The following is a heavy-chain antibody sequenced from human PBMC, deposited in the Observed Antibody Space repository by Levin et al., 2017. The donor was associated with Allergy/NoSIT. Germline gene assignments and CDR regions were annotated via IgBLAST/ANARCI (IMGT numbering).Heavy chain of an antibody. D-gene: IGHD1-26*01. CDR2: INPNNGGT. Sequence: ASVKVSCKASGYIFSGYYIHWVRQAPGQGLEWMGWINPNNGGTEFAQKFKGRVTMTRDMSISTAYLELSRLRSDDTAVYYCAREGAGGAPYYYFGMDVWGQGTTVTVSS. V-gene: IGHV1-2*02. J-gene: IGHJ6*02. CDR1: GYIFSGYY. CDR3: AREGAGGAPYYYFGMDV.